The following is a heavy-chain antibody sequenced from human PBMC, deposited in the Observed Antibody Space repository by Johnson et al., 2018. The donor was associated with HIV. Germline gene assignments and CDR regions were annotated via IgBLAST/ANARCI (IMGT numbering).Heavy chain of an antibody. J-gene: IGHJ3*02. Sequence: QVQLVESGGGVVQPGKSLTLSCVGSGLSFSNFGIHWVRQAPGKGPEWVAVISFDGNLKKYADSVKGRFTISRDNSKNTLYLQINSLRAEDTAVYYCAKRGSGWPSDAFDIWGQGTMVTVSS. D-gene: IGHD6-19*01. V-gene: IGHV3-30*18. CDR1: GLSFSNFG. CDR2: ISFDGNLK. CDR3: AKRGSGWPSDAFDI.